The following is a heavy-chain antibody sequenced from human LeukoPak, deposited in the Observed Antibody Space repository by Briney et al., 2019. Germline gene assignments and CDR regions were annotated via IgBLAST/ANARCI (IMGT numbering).Heavy chain of an antibody. D-gene: IGHD6-19*01. Sequence: GGSLRLSCTASGFSFSGHWMHWARQLPGKGLVWVSRISPTGSTTSYADSVKGRFTVSRDNAKNTLYLQVNNLRAEDTAVYYCASHRFTGWDFDYWGQGTLVTVSS. CDR1: GFSFSGHW. CDR3: ASHRFTGWDFDY. CDR2: ISPTGSTT. J-gene: IGHJ4*02. V-gene: IGHV3-74*01.